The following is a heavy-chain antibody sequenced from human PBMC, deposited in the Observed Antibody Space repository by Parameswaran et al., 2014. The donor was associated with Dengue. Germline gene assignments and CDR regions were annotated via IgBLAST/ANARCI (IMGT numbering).Heavy chain of an antibody. V-gene: IGHV1-8*01. CDR2: MNPNSDNT. Sequence: PGASVKVSCKASGYTFTSYDINWVRQATGQGLEWMGWMNPNSDNTGYAQKFQGRVTMTRNTSISTAYMELSSLRSEDTAVYYCARVSVLEWSTWFDRWGQGTLVTVSS. CDR1: GYTFTSYD. CDR3: ARVSVLEWSTWFDR. D-gene: IGHD3-3*01. J-gene: IGHJ5*02.